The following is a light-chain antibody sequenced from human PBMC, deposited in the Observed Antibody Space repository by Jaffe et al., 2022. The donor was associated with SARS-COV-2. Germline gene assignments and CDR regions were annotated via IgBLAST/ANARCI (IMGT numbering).Light chain of an antibody. J-gene: IGKJ1*01. CDR1: QSLVHSNGITY. CDR2: QIS. Sequence: DVVMTQSPLSLPVTLGQPASISCRSSQSLVHSNGITYLTWFQQRPGQSPRRLIYQISNRDSGVPDRFSGSGSGTDFTLKISRVEAEDVGVYYCMQGTHWPWTFGQGTNVEIK. CDR3: MQGTHWPWT. V-gene: IGKV2-30*02.